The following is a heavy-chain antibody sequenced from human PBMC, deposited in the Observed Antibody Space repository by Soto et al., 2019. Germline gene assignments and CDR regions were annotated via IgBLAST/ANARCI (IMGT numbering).Heavy chain of an antibody. V-gene: IGHV3-7*04. CDR2: INEDGSEK. CDR3: ARASSSTSGAIDY. J-gene: IGHJ4*02. D-gene: IGHD2-2*01. CDR1: AFNFRDYW. Sequence: EVQLVESGGGLVQPGGSLRLSCAASAFNFRDYWMSWVRQAPGKGLEWVAKINEDGSEKYYVDSVKGRFTISIDNAKNSLYLQMNSLTVEDTAMYYCARASSSTSGAIDYWGQGTLVTVSS.